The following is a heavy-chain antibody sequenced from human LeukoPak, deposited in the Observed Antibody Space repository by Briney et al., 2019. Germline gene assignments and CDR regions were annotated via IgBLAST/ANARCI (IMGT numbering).Heavy chain of an antibody. CDR1: EFTISRYW. V-gene: IGHV3-23*01. D-gene: IGHD3-22*01. CDR2: ISGSGGST. Sequence: GGSLRLSCVDSEFTISRYWMHWVRQAPGKGLEWVSAISGSGGSTYYADSVKGRFTISRDNSKNTLYLQMNSLRAEDTAVYYCARDLDYYDSSGYPNYFDYWGQGTLVTVSS. J-gene: IGHJ4*02. CDR3: ARDLDYYDSSGYPNYFDY.